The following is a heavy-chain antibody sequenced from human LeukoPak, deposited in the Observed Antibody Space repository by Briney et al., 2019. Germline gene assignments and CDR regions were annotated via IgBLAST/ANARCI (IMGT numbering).Heavy chain of an antibody. CDR2: IIPIFGTA. CDR1: GGTFSSYA. CDR3: ARGQYYYDSSGLAGNNWFDP. J-gene: IGHJ5*02. Sequence: SVKVSCKASGGTFSSYAISWVRQAPGQGLEWMGGIIPIFGTANYAQKFQGRVTITADESTSTAYMELSSLRSEDTAVYYCARGQYYYDSSGLAGNNWFDPWGQGTLVTVPS. V-gene: IGHV1-69*13. D-gene: IGHD3-22*01.